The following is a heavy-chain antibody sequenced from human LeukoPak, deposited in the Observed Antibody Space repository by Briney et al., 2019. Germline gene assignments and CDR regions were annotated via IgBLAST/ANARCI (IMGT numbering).Heavy chain of an antibody. J-gene: IGHJ4*02. V-gene: IGHV3-23*01. CDR1: GFTFSSYG. Sequence: GGSLRLSCAASGFTFSSYGMSWVRQAPGKGLEWVSAISGSGGSTYYADSVKGRFTISRDNSKNTQYLQMNSLRAEDTAVYYCAKDGLRLPFDYWGQGTLVTVSS. CDR3: AKDGLRLPFDY. CDR2: ISGSGGST. D-gene: IGHD4-11*01.